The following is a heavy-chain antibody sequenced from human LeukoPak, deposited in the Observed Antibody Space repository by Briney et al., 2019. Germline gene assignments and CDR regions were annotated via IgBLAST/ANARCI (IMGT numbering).Heavy chain of an antibody. V-gene: IGHV4-38-2*02. CDR2: IYHSGST. CDR1: GYSISSGYY. Sequence: SETLSLTCTVSGYSISSGYYWGWIRQPPGKGLEWIGCIYHSGSTYYNPSLKSRVTISVDTSKNQFSLKLSSVTAADTAVYYCARDPLLTGYIGVWGQGTLVTVSS. J-gene: IGHJ4*02. CDR3: ARDPLLTGYIGV. D-gene: IGHD3-9*01.